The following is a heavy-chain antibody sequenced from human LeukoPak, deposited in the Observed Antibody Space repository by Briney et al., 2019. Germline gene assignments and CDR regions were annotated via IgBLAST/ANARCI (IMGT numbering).Heavy chain of an antibody. D-gene: IGHD2-21*01. CDR2: ISAYNGNT. CDR1: GYTFTSYG. CDR3: AREYSGHDPWFGP. J-gene: IGHJ5*02. Sequence: GASVKVSCKASGYTFTSYGISWVRQAPGQGLEWMGWISAYNGNTKYAQKLQGRVTMTTDTSTSTAYMELRSLRSDDTAVSYCAREYSGHDPWFGPWGQGTLVTVSS. V-gene: IGHV1-18*01.